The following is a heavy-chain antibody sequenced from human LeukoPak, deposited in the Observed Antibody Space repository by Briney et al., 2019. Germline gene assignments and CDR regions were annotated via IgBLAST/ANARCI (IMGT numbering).Heavy chain of an antibody. CDR1: GFTFSSYA. CDR2: ISYDGSNK. J-gene: IGHJ4*02. V-gene: IGHV3-30-3*01. D-gene: IGHD3-10*01. CDR3: AREVRGFDY. Sequence: GGSLRLSCAASGFTFSSYAMHWVRQAPGKGLEWVAVISYDGSNKYYADSVKGRFTISRDNSRNTLYLQMNSLRAEDTAVYYCAREVRGFDYWGQGTLVTVSS.